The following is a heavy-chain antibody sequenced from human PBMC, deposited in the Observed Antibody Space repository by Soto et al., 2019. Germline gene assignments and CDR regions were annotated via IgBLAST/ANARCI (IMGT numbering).Heavy chain of an antibody. CDR2: IYYSGST. V-gene: IGHV4-59*01. J-gene: IGHJ4*02. D-gene: IGHD6-19*01. CDR3: TAGYSSGWRGYYFDS. Sequence: SETLSLTCTVSGGSISSYYWSWIRQPPGKGLEWIGYIYYSGSTNYNPSLKSRVTISVDTSKNQFSLKLSSVTAADTAVYYCTAGYSSGWRGYYFDSWGQGTLVTVSS. CDR1: GGSISSYY.